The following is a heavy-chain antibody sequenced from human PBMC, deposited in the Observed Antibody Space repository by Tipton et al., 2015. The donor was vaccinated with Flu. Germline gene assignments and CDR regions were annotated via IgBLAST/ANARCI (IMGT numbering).Heavy chain of an antibody. CDR3: AKGTGMGHCTNGVCCDAFDF. Sequence: TLSLTCTVSGGSISPYYWSWIRQPPGKGMEWIGYVYNSGSTNYNPSLKRRVTISEDMSKNQVSLRLSSVTAADTAIYYCAKGTGMGHCTNGVCCDAFDFWGQGTMVTVSS. CDR1: GGSISPYY. D-gene: IGHD2-8*01. CDR2: VYNSGST. J-gene: IGHJ3*01. V-gene: IGHV4-59*01.